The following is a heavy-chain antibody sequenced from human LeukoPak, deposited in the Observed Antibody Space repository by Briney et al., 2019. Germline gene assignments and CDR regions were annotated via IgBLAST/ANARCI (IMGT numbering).Heavy chain of an antibody. J-gene: IGHJ4*02. CDR1: GDSISSGDYY. CDR3: ARSQLTTYYYDSSGLDY. D-gene: IGHD3-22*01. Sequence: SETLSLTCTVSGDSISSGDYYWSWIRQPAGKGLEWIGRISSSGSTNYNPSLKSRVTISVDKSKNQFSLKLSSVTAADTAVYYCARSQLTTYYYDSSGLDYWGQGTLVTVSS. CDR2: ISSSGST. V-gene: IGHV4-61*02.